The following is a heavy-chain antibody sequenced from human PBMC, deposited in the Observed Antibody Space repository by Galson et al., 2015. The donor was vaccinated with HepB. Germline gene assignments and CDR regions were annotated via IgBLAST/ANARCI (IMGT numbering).Heavy chain of an antibody. CDR3: ARSRGWELTPGY. CDR2: INAGNGNT. Sequence: SVKVSCKASGYTFTSYAMHWVRQAPGQRLEWMGWINAGNGNTKYSQKFQGRVTITRDTSASTAYMELSSLRSEDTAVYYCARSRGWELTPGYWGQGTLVTVSS. D-gene: IGHD1-26*01. J-gene: IGHJ4*02. V-gene: IGHV1-3*01. CDR1: GYTFTSYA.